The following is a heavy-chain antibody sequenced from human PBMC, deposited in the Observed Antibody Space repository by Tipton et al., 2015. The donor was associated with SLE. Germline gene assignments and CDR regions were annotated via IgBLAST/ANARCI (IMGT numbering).Heavy chain of an antibody. J-gene: IGHJ4*02. CDR1: GGSISTTTNY. D-gene: IGHD3-9*01. Sequence: TLSLTCTVSGGSISTTTNYWGWIRQPPGKGLEWIGSIYYSGSTYYNPSLKSRVTISVDTSKNQFSLKLSSVTAADTAVYYCARGGILTGYYFYCDYWGQGTLVTVSS. CDR3: ARGGILTGYYFYCDY. V-gene: IGHV4-39*07. CDR2: IYYSGST.